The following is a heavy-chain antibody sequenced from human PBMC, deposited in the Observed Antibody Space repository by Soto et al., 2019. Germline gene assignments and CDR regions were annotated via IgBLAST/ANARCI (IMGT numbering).Heavy chain of an antibody. Sequence: LCGGSISSGGYYWRWIRQHPGKGLEWIGYIYYSGSTYYNPSLKSRVTISVDTSKNQFSLKLSSVTAADTAVYYCASKVVVAAIPYWYFDLWGRGTLVTVSS. CDR2: IYYSGST. CDR3: ASKVVVAAIPYWYFDL. D-gene: IGHD2-15*01. V-gene: IGHV4-31*02. CDR1: GGSISSGGYY. J-gene: IGHJ2*01.